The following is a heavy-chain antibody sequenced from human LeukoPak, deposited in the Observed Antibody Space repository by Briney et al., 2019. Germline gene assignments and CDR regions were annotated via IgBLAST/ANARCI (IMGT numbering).Heavy chain of an antibody. CDR2: INWNGGST. CDR1: GFTFDDYG. Sequence: PGGSLRLSCAASGFTFDDYGMSWVRQAPGKGLEWVSGINWNGGSTGYADSVKGRFTISRDNAKNSLYLQMNSLRAEDTALYYCARAIHPPGVVGATWPTPGPFDYWGQGTLVTVSS. V-gene: IGHV3-20*04. CDR3: ARAIHPPGVVGATWPTPGPFDY. D-gene: IGHD1-26*01. J-gene: IGHJ4*02.